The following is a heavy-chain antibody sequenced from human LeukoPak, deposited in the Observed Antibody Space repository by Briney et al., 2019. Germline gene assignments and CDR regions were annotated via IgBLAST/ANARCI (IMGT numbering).Heavy chain of an antibody. D-gene: IGHD1-7*01. CDR1: GYTFTSYD. CDR3: ARPLTGTSWYYFDY. Sequence: ASVKVSCKASGYTFTSYDINWVRQATGQGLEWMGLMNPNSGNTGYAQKFQGRVTMTRNTSISTAYMELSSLRSEDTAVYYCARPLTGTSWYYFDYWGQGTLVTVSS. J-gene: IGHJ4*02. CDR2: MNPNSGNT. V-gene: IGHV1-8*01.